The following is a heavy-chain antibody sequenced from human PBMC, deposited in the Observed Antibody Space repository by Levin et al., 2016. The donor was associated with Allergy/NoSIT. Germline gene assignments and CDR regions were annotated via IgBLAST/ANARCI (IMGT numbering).Heavy chain of an antibody. CDR3: AKVYRHNDYNLGVDY. J-gene: IGHJ4*02. V-gene: IGHV3-21*04. Sequence: GESLKISCAASGFTFSSYSMNWVRQAPGKGLEWVSSISSSSSYIYYADSVKGRTTISRDNSKNTVYLQMNSLRADDTAVYYCAKVYRHNDYNLGVDYWGQGTLVTVSS. CDR2: ISSSSSYI. CDR1: GFTFSSYS. D-gene: IGHD5-24*01.